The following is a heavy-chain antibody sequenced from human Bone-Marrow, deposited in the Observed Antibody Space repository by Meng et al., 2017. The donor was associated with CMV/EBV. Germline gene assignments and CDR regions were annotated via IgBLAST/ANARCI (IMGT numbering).Heavy chain of an antibody. CDR3: ARHSYYYDSSGYYYYYFDY. D-gene: IGHD3-22*01. J-gene: IGHJ4*02. Sequence: ESLKISCTVSGGSISSSSYYWGWIRQPPGKGLEWIGSIYYSGSTYYNPSLKSRVTISVDTSKNQFSLKLSSVTAADTAVYYCARHSYYYDSSGYYYYYFDYWGQRTLVAASS. CDR2: IYYSGST. CDR1: GGSISSSSYY. V-gene: IGHV4-39*01.